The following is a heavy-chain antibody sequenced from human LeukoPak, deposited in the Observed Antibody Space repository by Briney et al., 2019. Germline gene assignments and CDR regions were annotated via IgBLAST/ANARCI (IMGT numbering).Heavy chain of an antibody. CDR2: ISWNSGSI. Sequence: GGSLRLSCAASGFTFDDYAMHWVRQAPGKGLEWVSGISWNSGSIGYADSVKGRFTISRDNAKNSLYLQMNSLRAEDRALYYCAKGGPYDILTGPNNWFDPWGQGTLVTVSS. D-gene: IGHD3-9*01. V-gene: IGHV3-9*01. J-gene: IGHJ5*02. CDR1: GFTFDDYA. CDR3: AKGGPYDILTGPNNWFDP.